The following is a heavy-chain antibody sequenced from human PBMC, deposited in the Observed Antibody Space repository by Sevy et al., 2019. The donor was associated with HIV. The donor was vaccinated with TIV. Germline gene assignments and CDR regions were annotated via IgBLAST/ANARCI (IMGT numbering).Heavy chain of an antibody. CDR2: IYHSGST. CDR1: GGSISSGGYS. CDR3: ARADSNSPEKYFDY. J-gene: IGHJ4*02. D-gene: IGHD4-4*01. Sequence: SETLSLTCAVSGGSISSGGYSWSWIRQPPGKGLEWIGYIYHSGSTYYNPSLKSRVTISVDRSKNQFSLKLSSVTAADTAVYYCARADSNSPEKYFDYWGQGTLVTVSS. V-gene: IGHV4-30-2*01.